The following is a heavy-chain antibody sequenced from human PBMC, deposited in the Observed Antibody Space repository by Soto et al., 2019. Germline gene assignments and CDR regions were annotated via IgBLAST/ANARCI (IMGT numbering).Heavy chain of an antibody. Sequence: QVQLVEPGGGVVQPGRSLRLSCAASGFTFSSFGIHWVRQAPGKGLEWVAVISYDGIDKNYADSVKGRFTISRENSKNMVYLQMNSLRAEDTAVYYCAKDLREMATIRPDYWGQGILVTVSS. CDR1: GFTFSSFG. J-gene: IGHJ4*02. V-gene: IGHV3-30*18. CDR3: AKDLREMATIRPDY. D-gene: IGHD5-12*01. CDR2: ISYDGIDK.